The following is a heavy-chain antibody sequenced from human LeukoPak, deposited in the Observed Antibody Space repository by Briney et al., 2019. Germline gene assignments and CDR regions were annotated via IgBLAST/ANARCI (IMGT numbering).Heavy chain of an antibody. Sequence: GGSLRLSCAASGFTFSSYAMSWVRQAPGKGLECVSAVSGSGGSTYYTDSVKGRFTISRDNSKNTLYLQMNSMRAEDTAVYYCAKSMENIVVVPAAMPGGAFDIWGQGTMVTVSS. CDR2: VSGSGGST. V-gene: IGHV3-23*01. CDR3: AKSMENIVVVPAAMPGGAFDI. CDR1: GFTFSSYA. D-gene: IGHD2-2*01. J-gene: IGHJ3*02.